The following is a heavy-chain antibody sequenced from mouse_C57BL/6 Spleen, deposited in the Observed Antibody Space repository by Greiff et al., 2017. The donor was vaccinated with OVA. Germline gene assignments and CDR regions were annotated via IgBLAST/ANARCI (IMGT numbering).Heavy chain of an antibody. J-gene: IGHJ2*01. D-gene: IGHD4-1*01. Sequence: VQLQQPGAELVKPGASVKLSCKASGYTFTSYWMHWVQQRPGRGLEWIGRIGPNSGGTKYNEKFKSKATLTVDKPSSTAYMQLSSLTSEDSAVYYCARSGSYFDYWGKGTTLTVSS. CDR1: GYTFTSYW. CDR2: IGPNSGGT. V-gene: IGHV1-72*01. CDR3: ARSGSYFDY.